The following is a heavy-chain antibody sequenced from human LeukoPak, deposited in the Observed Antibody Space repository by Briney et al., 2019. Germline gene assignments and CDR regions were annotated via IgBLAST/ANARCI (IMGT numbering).Heavy chain of an antibody. Sequence: PSETLSLTCTVSGGSISSYYWSWIRQPPGKGLEWIGYIYYSGSTNDNPSLKSRVTISVDTSKNQFSLKLSSVTAADTAVYYCAREGVYGDSPYYYYYYYMDVWGKGTTVTVSS. CDR2: IYYSGST. V-gene: IGHV4-59*01. CDR1: GGSISSYY. D-gene: IGHD4-17*01. CDR3: AREGVYGDSPYYYYYYYMDV. J-gene: IGHJ6*03.